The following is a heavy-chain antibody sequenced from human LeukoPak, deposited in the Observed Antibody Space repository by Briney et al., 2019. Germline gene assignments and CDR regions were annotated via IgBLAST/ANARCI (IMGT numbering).Heavy chain of an antibody. D-gene: IGHD2-2*01. CDR1: GFTFSSYA. Sequence: GGSLRLSCAASGFTFSSYAMSWVRQAPGKGLEWVSAISGSGGSTYYADSVKGRFTISRDNSKNTLYLQTNSLRAEDTSVYYCAKDQQLQPFHYWGQGTLVTVSS. CDR3: AKDQQLQPFHY. J-gene: IGHJ4*02. V-gene: IGHV3-23*01. CDR2: ISGSGGST.